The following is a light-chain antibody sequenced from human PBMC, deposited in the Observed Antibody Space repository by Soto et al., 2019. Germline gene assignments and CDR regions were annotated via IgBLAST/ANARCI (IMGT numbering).Light chain of an antibody. CDR2: TAS. J-gene: IGKJ2*03. CDR1: QSIRTY. CDR3: QQTYSTLNS. V-gene: IGKV1-39*01. Sequence: DIQVTQSPSSLSASVGDRVTITGRASQSIRTYLNWYQQRPGKPPKLLIHTASTLQSGVPSRFSGSGSGTDFTLTISSLQPEDFATYYCQQTYSTLNSFGQGNKLEIK.